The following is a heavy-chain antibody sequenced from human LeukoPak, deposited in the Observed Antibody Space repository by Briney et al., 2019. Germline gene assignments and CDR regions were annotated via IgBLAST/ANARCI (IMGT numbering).Heavy chain of an antibody. CDR1: GGSFSGYY. CDR3: ARTYVWGSYRYKDY. J-gene: IGHJ4*02. D-gene: IGHD3-16*02. CDR2: INHSGST. V-gene: IGHV4-34*01. Sequence: SETLSLTCAVYGGSFSGYYWSWIRQPPGKGLEWIGEINHSGSTNYNPSLKSRVTISVDTSKNQFSLKLSSVTAADTAVYYCARTYVWGSYRYKDYWGQGTLVTVSS.